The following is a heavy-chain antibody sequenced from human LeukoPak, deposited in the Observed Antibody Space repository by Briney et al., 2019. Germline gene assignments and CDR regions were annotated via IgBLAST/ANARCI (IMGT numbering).Heavy chain of an antibody. V-gene: IGHV3-23*01. CDR1: GFTFSTYA. D-gene: IGHD6-25*01. Sequence: PGGSLRLSCAASGFTFSTYAMSWVRQAPGKGLEWVSGLTGGGGGTSYADSVKGRFTISRDNSKNTLYLQMNSLRAEDTAVYYCAKDKAAVTGNFDYWGQGTLVTVSS. CDR2: LTGGGGGT. CDR3: AKDKAAVTGNFDY. J-gene: IGHJ4*02.